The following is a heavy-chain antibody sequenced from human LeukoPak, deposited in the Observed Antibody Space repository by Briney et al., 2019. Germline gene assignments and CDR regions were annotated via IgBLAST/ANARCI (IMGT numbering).Heavy chain of an antibody. D-gene: IGHD6-13*01. CDR1: GYTFTGYY. Sequence: ASVKVSCKASGYTFTGYYIYWVRQAPGQGLEWMGWINPNSGGTNYAQKFQGRVTMTRDTSISTAYMELSRLRSDDTAVYYCARWEIIAAASQFDYWGQGTLVTVSS. CDR2: INPNSGGT. CDR3: ARWEIIAAASQFDY. J-gene: IGHJ4*02. V-gene: IGHV1-2*02.